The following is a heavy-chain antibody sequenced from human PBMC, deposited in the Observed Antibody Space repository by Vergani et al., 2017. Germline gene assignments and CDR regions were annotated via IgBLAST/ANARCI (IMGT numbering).Heavy chain of an antibody. D-gene: IGHD3-16*01. V-gene: IGHV1-69*01. CDR1: GGTFSSYA. CDR2: IIPIFGTA. Sequence: QVQLVQSGAEVKKPGSSVKVSCKASGGTFSSYAISWVRQAPGQGLEWMGGIIPIFGTANYAQKFQGRVTITADESTSTAYMELSSLRSEDTAVYYCARATYDYDLHYYDYMDVWGKGTTVTVSS. CDR3: ARATYDYDLHYYDYMDV. J-gene: IGHJ6*03.